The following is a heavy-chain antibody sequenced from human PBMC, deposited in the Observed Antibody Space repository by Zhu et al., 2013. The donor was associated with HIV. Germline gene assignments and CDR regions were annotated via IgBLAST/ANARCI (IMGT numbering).Heavy chain of an antibody. CDR3: ARDLTTVTTSVFGY. CDR1: GGTFSSYA. D-gene: IGHD4-17*01. CDR2: ISAYNGHT. Sequence: QVQLVQSGAEVKKPGSSVKVSCKASGGTFSSYAISWVRQAPGQGLEWMGWISAYNGHTNSAQKLQGRVTMTTDTSTSTAYMELRSLRSDDTAVYYCARDLTTVTTSVFGYWGQGTLVTVSS. V-gene: IGHV1-18*01. J-gene: IGHJ4*02.